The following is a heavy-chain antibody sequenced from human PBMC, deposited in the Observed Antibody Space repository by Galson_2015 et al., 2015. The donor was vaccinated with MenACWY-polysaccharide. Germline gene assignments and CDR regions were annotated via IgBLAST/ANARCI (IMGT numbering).Heavy chain of an antibody. CDR2: MNPNSGNT. J-gene: IGHJ4*02. Sequence: SVKVSCKASGYKFTSYDINWVRQATGQGLEWMGWMNPNSGNTGYAQKFQGRVTMTSNRAMTTAYMELSSLRSEDTAVYYCARIIARKYTSADSWGQGTLVTVSS. CDR3: ARIIARKYTSADS. D-gene: IGHD2-21*01. V-gene: IGHV1-8*01. CDR1: GYKFTSYD.